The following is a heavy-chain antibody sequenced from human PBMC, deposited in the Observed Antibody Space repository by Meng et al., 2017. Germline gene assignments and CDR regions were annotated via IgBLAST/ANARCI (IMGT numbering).Heavy chain of an antibody. CDR3: ARGNQSGNWFDP. Sequence: ASAMVSCKASGYTFTSYDINWVRQATGQGLEWMGWMNPNSGNTGYAQKFQGRVTMTRNTSISTAYMELSSLRSEDTAVYYCARGNQSGNWFDPWGQGTLVTVSS. CDR1: GYTFTSYD. CDR2: MNPNSGNT. V-gene: IGHV1-8*01. J-gene: IGHJ5*02.